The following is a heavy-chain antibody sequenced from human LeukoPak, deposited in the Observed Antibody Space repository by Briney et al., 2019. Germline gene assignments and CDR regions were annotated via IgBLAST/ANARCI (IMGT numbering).Heavy chain of an antibody. V-gene: IGHV3-23*01. J-gene: IGHJ4*02. D-gene: IGHD1-26*01. CDR2: ISGSGGNT. CDR1: AFTFSGYA. Sequence: PGGSLRLSCAASAFTFSGYAMSWVRQAPGKGLEWVSSISGSGGNTFYTDSVKGRFTISRDNSRDTLYLQMNSLRAEDTAVYYCAKAADYGGSYYPLDYWGQGTLVTVSS. CDR3: AKAADYGGSYYPLDY.